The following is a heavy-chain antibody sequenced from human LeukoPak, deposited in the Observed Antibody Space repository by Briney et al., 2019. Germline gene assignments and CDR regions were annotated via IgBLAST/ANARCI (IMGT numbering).Heavy chain of an antibody. D-gene: IGHD3-10*01. V-gene: IGHV3-30*02. J-gene: IGHJ4*02. CDR1: GFTFSSYG. Sequence: GGSLRLSCAASGFTFSSYGMHWVRQAPGKGLEWVAFIRYDGSNKYYADSVKGRFTISRDNSKNTLYLQMNSLRAEDTAVYYCAKDALTNYYGSGSYGHYWGQGTLVTVSS. CDR2: IRYDGSNK. CDR3: AKDALTNYYGSGSYGHY.